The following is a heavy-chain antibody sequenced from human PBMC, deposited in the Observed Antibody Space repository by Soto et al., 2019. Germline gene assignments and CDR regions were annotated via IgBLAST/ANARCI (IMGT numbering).Heavy chain of an antibody. CDR1: GGSISSGGYY. CDR2: IYYSGST. CDR3: ARAKGYCSSTSCLTGTNWFDP. J-gene: IGHJ5*02. D-gene: IGHD2-2*01. V-gene: IGHV4-31*03. Sequence: TLSLTCTVSGGSISSGGYYWSWIRQHPGKGLEWIGYIYYSGSTYYNPSLKSRVTISVDTSKNQFSLKLSSVTAADTAVYYCARAKGYCSSTSCLTGTNWFDPWGQGTLVTVSS.